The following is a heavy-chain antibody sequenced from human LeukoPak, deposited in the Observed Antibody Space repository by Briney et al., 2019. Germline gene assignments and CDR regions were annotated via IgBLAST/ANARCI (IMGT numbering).Heavy chain of an antibody. CDR2: IYYSGST. Sequence: PSQTLSLTCTVSGGSISSGDYYWSWIRQPPGKGLERIGYIYYSGSTYYNPSLKSRVTISVDTSKNQFSLKLSSVTAADTAVYYCARWEGGASRRSYMDVWGKGTTVTVSS. D-gene: IGHD2-15*01. CDR1: GGSISSGDYY. CDR3: ARWEGGASRRSYMDV. V-gene: IGHV4-30-4*08. J-gene: IGHJ6*03.